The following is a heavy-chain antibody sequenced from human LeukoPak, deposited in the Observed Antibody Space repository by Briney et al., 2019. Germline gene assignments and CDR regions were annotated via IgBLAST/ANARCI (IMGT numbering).Heavy chain of an antibody. CDR2: MNPNSGNT. CDR1: GYTFTSYD. CDR3: ARVASSGWYFYDYYYYGMDV. V-gene: IGHV1-8*01. J-gene: IGHJ6*02. Sequence: ASVTVSCKASGYTFTSYDINWVRQATGQGLEWMGWMNPNSGNTGYAQKFQGRVTMTRNTSISTAYMELSSLRSEDTAVYYCARVASSGWYFYDYYYYGMDVWGQGTTVTVSS. D-gene: IGHD6-19*01.